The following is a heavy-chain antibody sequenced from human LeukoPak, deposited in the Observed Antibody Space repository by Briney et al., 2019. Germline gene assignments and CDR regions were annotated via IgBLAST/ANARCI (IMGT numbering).Heavy chain of an antibody. CDR2: IRYDGNNK. D-gene: IGHD2-8*01. J-gene: IGHJ3*02. CDR3: ARLYAGDALDI. V-gene: IGHV3-30*02. CDR1: GFTFSNYG. Sequence: GGSLRLSCGASGFTFSNYGMLWVRQAPGKGLEWVAFIRYDGNNKLYADSVKGRFTISRDSFKDTLYLQMNSLRAEDTAVYYCARLYAGDALDIWGQGTMVTVSS.